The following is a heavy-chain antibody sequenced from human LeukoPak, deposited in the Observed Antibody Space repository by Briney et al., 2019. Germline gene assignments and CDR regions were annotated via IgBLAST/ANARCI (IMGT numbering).Heavy chain of an antibody. J-gene: IGHJ5*02. V-gene: IGHV3-23*01. Sequence: GRSLRLSCAASGFTFSTYAMSWVRQAPGKGLEWVSVVSGTGGRTYYADSVKGRFTISRDNSKNTLYLQMNSLRAEDTALYYCVKASSSSPQYNWFDAWGQGTLVTASS. CDR3: VKASSSSPQYNWFDA. D-gene: IGHD6-6*01. CDR2: VSGTGGRT. CDR1: GFTFSTYA.